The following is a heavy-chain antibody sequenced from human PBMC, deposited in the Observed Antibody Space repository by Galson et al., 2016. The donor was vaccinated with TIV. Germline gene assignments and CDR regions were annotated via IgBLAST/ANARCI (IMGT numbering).Heavy chain of an antibody. J-gene: IGHJ6*02. CDR3: ARPREGVQHQHYYSMDV. CDR1: GVTFSLHA. V-gene: IGHV1-69*13. Sequence: QSGAEVKKPGASVKVSCKASGVTFSLHAISWVRQAPGQGLEWMGGIIPMFGTANYAQKFQGRATITADESTNTAYMELSSLRSEDAAVYYCARPREGVQHQHYYSMDVWGQGTTITVSS. CDR2: IIPMFGTA. D-gene: IGHD2-2*01.